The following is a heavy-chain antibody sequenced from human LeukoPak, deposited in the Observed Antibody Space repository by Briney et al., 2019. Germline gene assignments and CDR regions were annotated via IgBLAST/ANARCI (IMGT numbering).Heavy chain of an antibody. Sequence: GGSLRLSCTASGLAFSSYGMHWARQAPRKGLEWVAFMQYDGSQIYYVDSVKGRFTISRDNSKNALYLQMNSLRPEDTAIYYCAGKAAAFYFDYWGQGTLVTVSS. V-gene: IGHV3-30*02. D-gene: IGHD6-13*01. CDR2: MQYDGSQI. J-gene: IGHJ4*02. CDR3: AGKAAAFYFDY. CDR1: GLAFSSYG.